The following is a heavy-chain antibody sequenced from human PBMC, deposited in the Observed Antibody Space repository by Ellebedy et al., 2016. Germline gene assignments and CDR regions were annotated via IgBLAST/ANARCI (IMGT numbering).Heavy chain of an antibody. CDR3: AKDWSSSGWNTLAS. Sequence: GGSLRLXXAASGFTYSSYAMHWVRQAPGKGLEWVAVISHDARNKYYGDSVKGRFTISRDNSKSTLYLQMNSLRAEDTAVYYCAKDWSSSGWNTLASWGQGILVTVSS. J-gene: IGHJ5*02. CDR2: ISHDARNK. V-gene: IGHV3-30*18. D-gene: IGHD6-19*01. CDR1: GFTYSSYA.